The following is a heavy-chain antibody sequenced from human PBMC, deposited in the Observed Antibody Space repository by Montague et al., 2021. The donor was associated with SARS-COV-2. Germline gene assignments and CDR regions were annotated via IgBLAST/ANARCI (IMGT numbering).Heavy chain of an antibody. J-gene: IGHJ6*02. CDR2: ISHTEST. CDR3: ARCVRFAYGLDV. CDR1: SGSISNYH. D-gene: IGHD3-16*01. Sequence: SETLSLTCTVSSGSISNYHWSWIRQPPGKGLEWIGLISHTESTNYNPSLESRVSISIDTSKSQFSLRVRSVTAADTAVYYCARCVRFAYGLDVWGQGTTVTISS. V-gene: IGHV4-59*08.